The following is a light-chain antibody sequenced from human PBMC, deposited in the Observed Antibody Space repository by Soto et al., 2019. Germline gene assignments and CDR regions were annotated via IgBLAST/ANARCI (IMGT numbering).Light chain of an antibody. V-gene: IGKV3-20*01. CDR3: QQYGSSPRT. Sequence: EMVLTQSPGTLSLSPGERATLSCRASQSVSSSYLAWYQQKPGQAPRLLIYGATSRANGIPDRFSGSGSGTDFTLTISRLEPEDVAVYYCQQYGSSPRTFGQGTKLEIK. CDR1: QSVSSSY. J-gene: IGKJ2*01. CDR2: GAT.